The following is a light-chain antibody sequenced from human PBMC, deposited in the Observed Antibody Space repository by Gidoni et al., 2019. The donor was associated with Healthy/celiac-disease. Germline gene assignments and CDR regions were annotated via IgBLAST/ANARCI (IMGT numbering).Light chain of an antibody. J-gene: IGKJ1*01. V-gene: IGKV3-11*01. CDR1: QSVSSY. CDR2: DAS. Sequence: EIVLTQSPATLSWSPGERATLSCRASQSVSSYLAWYQQKPGQAPRLPIYDASNRATGIPARFSGSGSGTDFTLTISSLEPEDFAVYYCQQRSNWPPTFGQGTKVEIK. CDR3: QQRSNWPPT.